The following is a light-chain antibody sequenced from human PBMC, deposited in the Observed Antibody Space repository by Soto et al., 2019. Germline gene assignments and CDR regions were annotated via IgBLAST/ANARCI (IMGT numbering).Light chain of an antibody. J-gene: IGKJ1*01. Sequence: DIQMTQSPSTLSASVGDRVTITCRASQSIRSGLAWYQQKPGKAPKLLIYDASSLESGVPSRFSGSGSGTEFTLTISSLQPDDFATYYCQQYSSYWTFGQGTKVEIK. CDR2: DAS. CDR1: QSIRSG. CDR3: QQYSSYWT. V-gene: IGKV1-5*01.